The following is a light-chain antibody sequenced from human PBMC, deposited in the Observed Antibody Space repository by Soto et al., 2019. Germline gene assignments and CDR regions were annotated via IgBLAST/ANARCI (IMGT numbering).Light chain of an antibody. J-gene: IGLJ1*01. CDR2: EVT. CDR3: CSYTTSSTRV. Sequence: VLTQPASVSGSPGQSIAISCTGSTSDVGFYNYVSWYQQHPGKVPKLIIYEVTNRPSGVSNRFSGSKSGNTASLTISGLQAEDEADYYCCSYTTSSTRVFGTGTKVTVL. CDR1: TSDVGFYNY. V-gene: IGLV2-14*01.